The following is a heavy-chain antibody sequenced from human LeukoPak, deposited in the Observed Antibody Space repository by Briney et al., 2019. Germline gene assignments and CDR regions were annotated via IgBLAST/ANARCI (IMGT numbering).Heavy chain of an antibody. V-gene: IGHV3-30-3*01. CDR2: ISYDGSNK. Sequence: PGGSLRLSSAASGFTFSSYAMHWVRQAPGKGLEWVAVISYDGSNKFYADSVKGRFTLSRDNSKNTLYLQMNSLRIEDTAVYYCGRGSVGFGELNYWGQGTLVTVSS. D-gene: IGHD3-10*01. CDR1: GFTFSSYA. CDR3: GRGSVGFGELNY. J-gene: IGHJ4*02.